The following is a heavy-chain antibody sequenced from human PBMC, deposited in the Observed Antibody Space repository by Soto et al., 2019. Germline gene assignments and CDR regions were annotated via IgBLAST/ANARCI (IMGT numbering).Heavy chain of an antibody. J-gene: IGHJ4*02. CDR2: ISSNSNYI. CDR3: ARGSAYSDYDLEY. D-gene: IGHD4-17*01. Sequence: EVQLGESGGGLVKPGGSLRLSCAASGFTFSSYNMNWVRQAPGKGLEWVSSISSNSNYIYYADSVKGRFTISRDNGKNSLYLQMNSLRAEDTAVYYCARGSAYSDYDLEYWGQGTLVTVSS. V-gene: IGHV3-21*04. CDR1: GFTFSSYN.